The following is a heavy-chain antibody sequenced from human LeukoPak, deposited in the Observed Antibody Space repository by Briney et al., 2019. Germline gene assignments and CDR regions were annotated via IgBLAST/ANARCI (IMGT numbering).Heavy chain of an antibody. D-gene: IGHD1-26*01. J-gene: IGHJ4*02. CDR3: AKIGKWEPPRY. Sequence: GGSLRLSCATAGFTFSTFGIHWVRQTPGKGLEWAAAIQSDGSKQYYGDSVKGRFTISRDNSKNTLYLQMNSLRAEDTAVYYCAKIGKWEPPRYWGQGTLVTVSS. CDR2: IQSDGSKQ. V-gene: IGHV3-30*02. CDR1: GFTFSTFG.